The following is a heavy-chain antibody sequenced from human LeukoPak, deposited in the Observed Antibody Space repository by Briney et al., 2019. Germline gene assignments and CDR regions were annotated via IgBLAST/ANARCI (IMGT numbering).Heavy chain of an antibody. J-gene: IGHJ4*02. Sequence: PGGPLRLSCTTYGLTFTSHGFHWLRQVVGKRLEWVAFVRNDGSDTYHANSVQGRFSISRDNSKNTLYLQMNSLRVEDTAIYYCARDRGKDYFDSWGQGTQVTVSS. D-gene: IGHD4-23*01. CDR1: GLTFTSHG. CDR3: ARDRGKDYFDS. V-gene: IGHV3-30*02. CDR2: VRNDGSDT.